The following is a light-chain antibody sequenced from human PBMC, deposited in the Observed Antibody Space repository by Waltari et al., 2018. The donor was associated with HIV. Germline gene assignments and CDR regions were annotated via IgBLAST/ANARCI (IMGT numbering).Light chain of an antibody. CDR2: RSA. CDR3: SAWDSRLNAWI. J-gene: IGLJ2*01. Sequence: QAGLTQPPSVSKGLKETATLTCTGNNDNVDNQGAAWLQQHQGQPPRLLAHRSAKRPADISQRFSASRSGNTSSLTITGLQPEDEADYHCSAWDSRLNAWIFGGGTKLTVL. V-gene: IGLV10-54*01. CDR1: NDNVDNQG.